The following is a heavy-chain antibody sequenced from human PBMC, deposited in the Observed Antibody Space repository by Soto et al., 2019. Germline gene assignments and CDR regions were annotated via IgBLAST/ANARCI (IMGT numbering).Heavy chain of an antibody. D-gene: IGHD6-19*01. Sequence: QVQLVQSGAEEKKPGASVKVSCKASGYTFTGYAMHWVRQAPGPRLEWMGWINAGNGNTKYSQKFQGRVTITRDTSASTAYMELSSLRSEDTAVYYCARAVAVAADLDYWGQGTLVTVSS. CDR3: ARAVAVAADLDY. J-gene: IGHJ4*02. V-gene: IGHV1-3*05. CDR2: INAGNGNT. CDR1: GYTFTGYA.